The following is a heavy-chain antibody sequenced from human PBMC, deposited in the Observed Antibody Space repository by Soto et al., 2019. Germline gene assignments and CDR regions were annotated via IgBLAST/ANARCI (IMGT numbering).Heavy chain of an antibody. Sequence: DVQLLESGGGLIQPGGSLRLSCAASGFTFNNHAMAWVRQAPAKGLEWVSSIGHSGYSIDYGDSVKGRFTISRDNSKNMLFLEMNGLRAEDTAVYYCARSDDKDILTGCYNWGQGALVTVSS. CDR2: IGHSGYSI. J-gene: IGHJ4*02. D-gene: IGHD3-9*01. CDR3: ARSDDKDILTGCYN. CDR1: GFTFNNHA. V-gene: IGHV3-23*01.